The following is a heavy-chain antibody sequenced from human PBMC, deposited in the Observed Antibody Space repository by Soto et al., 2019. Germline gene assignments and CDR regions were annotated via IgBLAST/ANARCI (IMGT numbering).Heavy chain of an antibody. V-gene: IGHV3-48*03. CDR2: ITSSGSTI. CDR3: ATTPVLTMHRYHYVVDF. CDR1: RFTLSSYE. J-gene: IGHJ6*02. D-gene: IGHD2-15*01. Sequence: GGCPRLACAAHRFTLSSYEMNWVRPAPGKELEWDSSITSSGSTISYPDSVKGRFTLSRDNAKHSLYLQMNRMRAEDTSVYYCATTPVLTMHRYHYVVDFRGQATTGTRSS.